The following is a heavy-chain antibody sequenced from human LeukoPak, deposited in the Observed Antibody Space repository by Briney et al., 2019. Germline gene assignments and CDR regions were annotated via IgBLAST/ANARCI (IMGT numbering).Heavy chain of an antibody. J-gene: IGHJ4*02. CDR1: GFTFSSYA. CDR2: ISSSGDST. Sequence: GGSLRLSCAASGFTFSSYALIWVRQAPGKGLEWVSGISSSGDSTYYADSVKGRFTISRDYSKSTLSLQMNSLRVEDTAVYYCAKDSSGWYIDYWGQGTLVTVSS. V-gene: IGHV3-23*01. CDR3: AKDSSGWYIDY. D-gene: IGHD6-19*01.